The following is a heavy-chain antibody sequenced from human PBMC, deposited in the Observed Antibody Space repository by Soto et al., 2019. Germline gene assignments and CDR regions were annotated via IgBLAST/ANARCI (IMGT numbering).Heavy chain of an antibody. CDR3: ARDKMIDDFGLWSLDY. J-gene: IGHJ4*02. V-gene: IGHV1-18*04. CDR1: GYTFRSFG. D-gene: IGHD3-10*01. Sequence: QVQLVQSGAEVKKPGASVKVSCKASGYTFRSFGVSWVRQAPGQGPEWMGWISGYNGKTKYTQKVQGRVTMTTDTSTNTAYMELRSLRYDDTAVYYCARDKMIDDFGLWSLDYLGQGTVVTVSS. CDR2: ISGYNGKT.